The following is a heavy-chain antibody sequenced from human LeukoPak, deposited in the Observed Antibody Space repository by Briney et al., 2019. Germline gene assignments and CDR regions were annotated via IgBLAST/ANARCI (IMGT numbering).Heavy chain of an antibody. Sequence: GGSLRLSCAASGFTVSDYAMSWVRRAPGKGLEWVSAISASGGRTEYTDSGKGRFTISRDSSKNTLHLQMNSLRDEDTAVYYSAKGTYSDHPHYMDVWGKGTTVTVSS. CDR3: AKGTYSDHPHYMDV. V-gene: IGHV3-23*01. CDR1: GFTVSDYA. D-gene: IGHD4-17*01. J-gene: IGHJ6*03. CDR2: ISASGGRT.